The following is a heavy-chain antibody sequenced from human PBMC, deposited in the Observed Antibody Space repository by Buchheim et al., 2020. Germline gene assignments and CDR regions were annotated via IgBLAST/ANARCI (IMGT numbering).Heavy chain of an antibody. J-gene: IGHJ4*02. CDR1: GYTFTSNY. CDR3: ARGDSGRYLVDY. Sequence: QVQLVQSGAEVKKPGASVKVSCKASGYTFTSNYMHWVRQAPGQGLEWMGILNPTGGSTSYAQKFQDRVTMTRDTSTSTLHMELSSLRSEDTAVYYCARGDSGRYLVDYWGQGTL. CDR2: LNPTGGST. D-gene: IGHD1-26*01. V-gene: IGHV1-46*01.